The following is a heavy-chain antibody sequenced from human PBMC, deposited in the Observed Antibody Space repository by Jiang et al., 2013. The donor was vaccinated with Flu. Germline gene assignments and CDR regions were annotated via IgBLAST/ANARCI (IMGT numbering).Heavy chain of an antibody. CDR3: ARRKVVITGNYFDY. J-gene: IGHJ4*02. CDR1: FSSYA. CDR2: ISYDGSNK. D-gene: IGHD3-22*01. Sequence: FSSYAMHWVRQAPGKGLEWVAVISYDGSNKYYADSVKGRFTISRDNSKNTLYLQMNSLRAEDTAVYYCARRKVVITGNYFDYWGQGTLVTVSS. V-gene: IGHV3-30-3*01.